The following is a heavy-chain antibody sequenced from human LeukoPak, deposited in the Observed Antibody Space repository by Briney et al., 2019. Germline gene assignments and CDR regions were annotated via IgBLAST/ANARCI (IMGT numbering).Heavy chain of an antibody. CDR2: ISGSGGST. D-gene: IGHD3-22*01. CDR3: AKHYCDSSGYYYVFDY. CDR1: GFTFSSYA. V-gene: IGHV3-23*01. J-gene: IGHJ4*02. Sequence: GGSLRLSCAASGFTFSSYAMSWVRQAPGKGLEWVSAISGSGGSTYYADSVKGRFTISRDNSKNTLYLQMNSLRAEDTAVYYCAKHYCDSSGYYYVFDYWGQGTLVTVSS.